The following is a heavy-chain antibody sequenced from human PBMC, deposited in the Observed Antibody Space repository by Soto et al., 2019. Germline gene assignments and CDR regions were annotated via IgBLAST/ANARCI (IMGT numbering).Heavy chain of an antibody. CDR2: ISWDSGSI. CDR3: AKGVNSGYTYYFDY. J-gene: IGHJ4*02. Sequence: PLRLSCTASGFTFDDYGMHWVRQAPGKGLEWVSGISWDSGSIGYADSVKGRFTISRDNAKKSLYLQMDSLRAEDTALYYCAKGVNSGYTYYFDYWGQGTLVTVSS. D-gene: IGHD5-12*01. CDR1: GFTFDDYG. V-gene: IGHV3-9*01.